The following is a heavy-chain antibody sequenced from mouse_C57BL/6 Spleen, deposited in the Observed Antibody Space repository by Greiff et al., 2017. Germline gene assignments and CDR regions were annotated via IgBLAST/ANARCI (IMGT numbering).Heavy chain of an antibody. D-gene: IGHD1-1*01. J-gene: IGHJ2*01. CDR2: IYPGNSDT. CDR1: GYTFTSYW. V-gene: IGHV1-5*01. CDR3: TRAVVGEVKTFDY. Sequence: VQLQQSGTVLARPGASVKMSCKTSGYTFTSYWMHWVKQRPGQGLAWIGAIYPGNSDTSYNQKFKGKAKLTAVTSASTAYMELSSLTNEDSAVYYCTRAVVGEVKTFDYWGQGTTLTVSS.